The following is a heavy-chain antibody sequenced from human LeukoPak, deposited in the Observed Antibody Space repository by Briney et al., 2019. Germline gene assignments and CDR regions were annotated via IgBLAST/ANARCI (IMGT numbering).Heavy chain of an antibody. V-gene: IGHV3-7*01. J-gene: IGHJ4*02. D-gene: IGHD6-19*01. CDR2: IKQDGSEK. CDR3: ARAVGWLAYFDY. Sequence: PGGSRRLPCAASGFTFSSYWMSWVRQAPGKGPEWVANIKQDGSEKYYVDSVKGRFTISRDNAKNSLYLQMNSLRAEDTAVYYCARAVGWLAYFDYWGQGTLVTVSS. CDR1: GFTFSSYW.